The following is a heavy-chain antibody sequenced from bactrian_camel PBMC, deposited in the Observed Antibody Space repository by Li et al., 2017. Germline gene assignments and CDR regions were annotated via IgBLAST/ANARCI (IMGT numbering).Heavy chain of an antibody. J-gene: IGHJ6*01. D-gene: IGHD4*01. CDR3: VRRLWNSDYSFGY. Sequence: QVQLVESGGGSVQPGGSLNVSCTASGFTTGLTLESKCMGWFRQAPGKEREGVAMIYTGGTPTYYADSVKGRFTISRDDAKNTVYLQMNSLKREDTAMYYCVRRLWNSDYSFGYWGRGTQVTV. CDR2: IYTGGTPT. V-gene: IGHV3S28*01. CDR1: GFTTGLTLESKC.